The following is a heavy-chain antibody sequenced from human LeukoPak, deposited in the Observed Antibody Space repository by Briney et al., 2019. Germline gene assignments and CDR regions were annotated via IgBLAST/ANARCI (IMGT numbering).Heavy chain of an antibody. J-gene: IGHJ4*02. V-gene: IGHV7-4-1*02. CDR1: GYTFTTYA. CDR2: INTNTGNP. Sequence: ASVKGSCKASGYTFTTYAMNWVRQAPGQGLEWMGWINTNTGNPTYAQGFTGRFVFSLDTSVSTAYLQISSLKAEDTAVYYCARGRYCSSASCYHDYWGQGTLVTVSS. CDR3: ARGRYCSSASCYHDY. D-gene: IGHD2-2*01.